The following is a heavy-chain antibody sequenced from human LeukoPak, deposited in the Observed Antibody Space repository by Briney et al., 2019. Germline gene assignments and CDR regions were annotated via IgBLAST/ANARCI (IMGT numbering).Heavy chain of an antibody. CDR1: GYTFTRYY. Sequence: ASVKVSCKASGYTFTRYYMHWVRQAPGQGLEWMGWIKPNSGGTNYAQKFQGRVTMTRDTSISTAYMELSRLRSDDTAVYYCARVVGYCSSTSCYDLYYYYYMDVWGKGTTVTVSS. J-gene: IGHJ6*03. CDR3: ARVVGYCSSTSCYDLYYYYYMDV. D-gene: IGHD2-2*01. CDR2: IKPNSGGT. V-gene: IGHV1-2*02.